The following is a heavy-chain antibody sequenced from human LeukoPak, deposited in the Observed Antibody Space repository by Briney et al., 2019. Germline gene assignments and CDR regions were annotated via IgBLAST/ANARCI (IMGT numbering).Heavy chain of an antibody. CDR2: IIPILGIA. D-gene: IGHD2-21*02. J-gene: IGHJ4*02. CDR3: ARGKVVTAGQFGY. Sequence: VASVKVSCTASGGTFSSYAISWVRQAPGQGLEWMGRIIPILGIANYAQKFQGRVTITADKSTSTAYMELSSLRSEDTAVYYCARGKVVTAGQFGYWGQGTLVTVSS. CDR1: GGTFSSYA. V-gene: IGHV1-69*04.